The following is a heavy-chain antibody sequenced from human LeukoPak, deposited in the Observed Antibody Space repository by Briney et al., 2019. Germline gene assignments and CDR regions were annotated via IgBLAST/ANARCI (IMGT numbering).Heavy chain of an antibody. V-gene: IGHV4-61*01. CDR2: IYYSGST. Sequence: ASETLSLTCTVSGGSVSSGSYYWSWIRQPPGKGLEWTGYIYYSGSTNYNPSLKSRVTISVDTSKNQFSLKLSSVTAADTAVYYCARDFHDYGGNSGLQHWGQGALVTVSS. J-gene: IGHJ1*01. D-gene: IGHD4-23*01. CDR1: GGSVSSGSYY. CDR3: ARDFHDYGGNSGLQH.